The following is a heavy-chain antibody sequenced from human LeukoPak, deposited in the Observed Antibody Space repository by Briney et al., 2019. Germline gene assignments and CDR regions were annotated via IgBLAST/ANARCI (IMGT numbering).Heavy chain of an antibody. CDR3: ARKGRYCSTTSCYTFDAFDI. CDR1: GFTFSSYW. J-gene: IGHJ3*02. V-gene: IGHV3-74*01. CDR2: VNSDGSNT. Sequence: GGSLRLSCAASGFTFSSYWMHWVRQAPGKRLVWVSRVNSDGSNTNYADPVKGRFTISRDNSKNTLYLQMSSLRAEDTALYYCARKGRYCSTTSCYTFDAFDIWGQGTMVTVSS. D-gene: IGHD2-2*01.